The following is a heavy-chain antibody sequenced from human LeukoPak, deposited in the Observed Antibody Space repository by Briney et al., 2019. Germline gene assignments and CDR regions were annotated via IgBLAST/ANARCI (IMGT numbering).Heavy chain of an antibody. V-gene: IGHV4-59*01. CDR2: IYYSGST. CDR3: ARGPYYYYYLDV. J-gene: IGHJ6*03. CDR1: GGSISSYY. Sequence: SETLSLTCTVSGGSISSYYWSWIRQPPGKGLEWIGYIYYSGSTNYNPSLKSRVTISVDTSKNQFSLKLSSVTAADTAVYYCARGPYYYYYLDVWGKGTTVTVSS.